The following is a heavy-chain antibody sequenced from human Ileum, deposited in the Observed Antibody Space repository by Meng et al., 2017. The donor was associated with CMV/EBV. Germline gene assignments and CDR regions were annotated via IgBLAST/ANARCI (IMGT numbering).Heavy chain of an antibody. V-gene: IGHV1-2*02. D-gene: IGHD4-17*01. Sequence: SGYPFTDRYIHWVRLAPGQGLEWMGWIGTNVGDTNYAQKFRGRVSMTRDTSISTAYIELSSLKSDDTALYYCARASIADTYGNNWFDPWGQGTLVTVSS. CDR1: GYPFTDRY. CDR2: IGTNVGDT. J-gene: IGHJ5*02. CDR3: ARASIADTYGNNWFDP.